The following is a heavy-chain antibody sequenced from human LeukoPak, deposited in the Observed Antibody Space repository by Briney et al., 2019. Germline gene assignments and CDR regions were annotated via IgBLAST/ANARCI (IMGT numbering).Heavy chain of an antibody. D-gene: IGHD3-10*01. V-gene: IGHV1-69*04. Sequence: SVKVSCKASGGTFSSYAISWVRQAPGQGLEWMGRIIPILGIANYAQKFQGRVTITADKSTSTAYMELSSLRSEDTAVYYCARVDSDGSGTYWGQGTLVTVSS. CDR3: ARVDSDGSGTY. CDR1: GGTFSSYA. J-gene: IGHJ4*02. CDR2: IIPILGIA.